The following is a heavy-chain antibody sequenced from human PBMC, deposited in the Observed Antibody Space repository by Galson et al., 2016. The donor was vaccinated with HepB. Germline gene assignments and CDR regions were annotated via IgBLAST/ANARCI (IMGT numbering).Heavy chain of an antibody. CDR1: GFTFSSYS. CDR3: ARTYYDYVWGSYRQVFDAFDI. J-gene: IGHJ3*02. V-gene: IGHV3-21*01. D-gene: IGHD3-16*02. Sequence: SLRLSCAASGFTFSSYSMNWVRQVPGKGLEWVSSISSSSSYIYYADSVKGRFTISRDNAKNSLYLQMNSLRAEDTAVYYCARTYYDYVWGSYRQVFDAFDIWGQGTMVTVSS. CDR2: ISSSSSYI.